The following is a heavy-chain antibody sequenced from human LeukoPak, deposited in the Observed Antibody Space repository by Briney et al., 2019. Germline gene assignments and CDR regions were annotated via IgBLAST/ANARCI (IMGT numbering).Heavy chain of an antibody. CDR2: INSDGSST. V-gene: IGHV3-74*01. Sequence: GGSLRLSCAASGFTFSSYWMHWLRQAPGKGLVWVSRINSDGSSTSYADPVRGRFTISRDNAKNTLYLQMNSLRAEDTAVYYCARDSGLSSSWYKGSYYYYYGMDVWGQGTTVTVSS. CDR1: GFTFSSYW. J-gene: IGHJ6*02. D-gene: IGHD6-13*01. CDR3: ARDSGLSSSWYKGSYYYYYGMDV.